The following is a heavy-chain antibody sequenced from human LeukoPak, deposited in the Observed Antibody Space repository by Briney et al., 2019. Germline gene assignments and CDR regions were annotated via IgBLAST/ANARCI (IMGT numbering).Heavy chain of an antibody. J-gene: IGHJ6*02. V-gene: IGHV1-18*01. Sequence: GASVKVSCKASGYTFTSYGISWVRQAPGQGLEWMGWISAYNGNTNYAQKLQGRVTMTRNTSISTAYMELSSLRSEDTAVYYCARGGGYYYYYGMDVWGQGTTVTVSS. CDR3: ARGGGYYYYYGMDV. CDR2: ISAYNGNT. CDR1: GYTFTSYG. D-gene: IGHD5-12*01.